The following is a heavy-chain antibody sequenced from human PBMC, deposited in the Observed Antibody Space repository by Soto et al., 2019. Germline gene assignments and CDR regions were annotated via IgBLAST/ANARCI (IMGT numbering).Heavy chain of an antibody. D-gene: IGHD1-1*01. CDR3: ARGVLY. CDR1: GGSISRGGYF. CDR2: IFYSGTT. J-gene: IGHJ4*02. V-gene: IGHV4-31*03. Sequence: SETLSLTCTVSGGSISRGGYFWSWIRQPPGKGLEWIGNIFYSGTTYYNPSLKSRVTISVDTSKNQFSLKLSSVTAADTAVYFCARGVLYWGQGTLVTVSS.